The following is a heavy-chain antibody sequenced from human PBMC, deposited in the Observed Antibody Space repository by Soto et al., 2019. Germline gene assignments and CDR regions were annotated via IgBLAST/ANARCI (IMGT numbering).Heavy chain of an antibody. J-gene: IGHJ4*02. CDR3: ARHGGTPDLYFDY. D-gene: IGHD3-16*01. V-gene: IGHV3-66*04. Sequence: HPGGSLRLSCAASGVTVSSNYMSWVRQAPGKGLEWVSVIYSGGSTYYADSVKGRFTISRDNAKNSLYLQMSSLRAEDTALYYCARHGGTPDLYFDYWGQGTPVTVPQ. CDR2: IYSGGST. CDR1: GVTVSSNY.